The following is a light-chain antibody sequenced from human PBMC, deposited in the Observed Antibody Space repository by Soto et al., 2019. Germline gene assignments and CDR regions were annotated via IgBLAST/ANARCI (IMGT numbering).Light chain of an antibody. CDR2: GAS. J-gene: IGKJ5*01. V-gene: IGKV1-9*01. CDR3: QHLNSYPIT. CDR1: QGISSY. Sequence: DIQLTQSPSFLSASVGDTVTITCRASQGISSYLAWYQQRPGKAPSLLIYGASSLQSGVPSRFSGSGSGTEFTLTISSLQPEDFATYYCQHLNSYPITFGQGTRLEIK.